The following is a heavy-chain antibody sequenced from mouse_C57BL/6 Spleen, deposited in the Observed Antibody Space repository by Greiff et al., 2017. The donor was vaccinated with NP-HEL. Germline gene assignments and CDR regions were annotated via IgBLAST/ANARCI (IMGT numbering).Heavy chain of an antibody. D-gene: IGHD2-1*01. V-gene: IGHV5-6*01. CDR1: GFTFSSYG. CDR3: ASGGVYGNFSFAY. J-gene: IGHJ3*01. Sequence: EVQVVESGGDLVKPGGSLKLSCAASGFTFSSYGMSWVRQTPDKRLEWVATISSGGSYTYYPDSVKGRFTISRDNAKNTLYLQMSSLKSEDTAMYYCASGGVYGNFSFAYWGQGTLVTVSA. CDR2: ISSGGSYT.